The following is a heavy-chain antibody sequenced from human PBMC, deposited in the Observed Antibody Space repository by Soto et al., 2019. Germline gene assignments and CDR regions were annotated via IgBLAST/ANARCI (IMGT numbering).Heavy chain of an antibody. CDR3: ANGLLKHAVYFDY. Sequence: GGSLRLSCAASGFTFSSYSMSWVRQAPGKGLEWVSAISGSGGSTYYADSVKGRFTISRDNSKNTLYLQMNSLRAEDTAVYYCANGLLKHAVYFDYWGQGTLVTVSS. CDR1: GFTFSSYS. CDR2: ISGSGGST. J-gene: IGHJ4*02. V-gene: IGHV3-23*01. D-gene: IGHD1-26*01.